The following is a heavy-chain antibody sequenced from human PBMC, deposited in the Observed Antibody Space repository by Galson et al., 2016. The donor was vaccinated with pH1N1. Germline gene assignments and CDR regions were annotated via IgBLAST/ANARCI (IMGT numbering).Heavy chain of an antibody. CDR2: IVDIFRTV. J-gene: IGHJ4*01. CDR1: GGTLNSNA. Sequence: SVKVSCKASGGTLNSNAINWVRQAPGQGLEWMGGIVDIFRTVNYAQNFQGRVTITADEFMNIVYMELSSLRSEDTAVYYCVTRRPTTTPGVIDYWGHGTLVTVS. V-gene: IGHV1-69*13. D-gene: IGHD1-1*01. CDR3: VTRRPTTTPGVIDY.